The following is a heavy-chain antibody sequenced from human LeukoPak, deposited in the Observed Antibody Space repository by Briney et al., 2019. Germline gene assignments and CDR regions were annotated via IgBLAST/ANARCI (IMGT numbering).Heavy chain of an antibody. CDR2: IYHTGGA. J-gene: IGHJ4*02. Sequence: SETLSLTCAVSGYSISNSYYWGWIRPPPGKGLEWIGIIYHTGGAYYNPSLKSRVTISIDTSKNQFSLNLSSVTAADTAVYYCARDAHTYYYDTSGYYFEYWGQGALVTVSS. CDR3: ARDAHTYYYDTSGYYFEY. V-gene: IGHV4-38-2*02. D-gene: IGHD3-22*01. CDR1: GYSISNSYY.